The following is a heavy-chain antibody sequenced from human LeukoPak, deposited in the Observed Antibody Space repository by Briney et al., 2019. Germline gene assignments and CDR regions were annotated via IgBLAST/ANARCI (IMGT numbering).Heavy chain of an antibody. J-gene: IGHJ3*02. CDR1: GFTFSSYA. Sequence: GGSLRLSCAASGFTFSSYAMSWVRQAPGRGLEWVSYISGGGSTIYYADSVKGRFTLSRDNAKNSLYLQMNSLRGEDTAVYYCAIGTSSSWGLDIWGQGTMVTVSS. CDR3: AIGTSSSWGLDI. CDR2: ISGGGSTI. V-gene: IGHV3-48*03. D-gene: IGHD6-6*01.